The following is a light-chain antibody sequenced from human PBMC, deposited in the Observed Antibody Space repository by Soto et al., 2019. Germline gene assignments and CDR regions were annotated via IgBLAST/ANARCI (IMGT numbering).Light chain of an antibody. Sequence: QSALTQPASVSGSPGQSITISCTGTSSDVGGYNYVSWYQQHPGKAPKLMIYDVSNRPSGVSNRFSGSKSGNTASLTISGLQAEDEADYYCSSYTSSSLRYVFRTGTKLTVL. CDR3: SSYTSSSLRYV. J-gene: IGLJ1*01. CDR2: DVS. V-gene: IGLV2-14*01. CDR1: SSDVGGYNY.